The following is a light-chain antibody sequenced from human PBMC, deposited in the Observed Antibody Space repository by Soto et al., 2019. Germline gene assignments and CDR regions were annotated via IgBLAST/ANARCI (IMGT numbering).Light chain of an antibody. CDR3: QQYGSSPPYT. CDR1: PSVSSSY. CDR2: GAS. Sequence: EIVLTQSPGTLSWSPGERATLSCRASPSVSSSYLAWYQQKPGQAPRLLMYGASSRATGIPDRFSGSGSGTDFTLTISRLEPEDFAVYYCQQYGSSPPYTFGQGTKLEIK. V-gene: IGKV3-20*01. J-gene: IGKJ2*01.